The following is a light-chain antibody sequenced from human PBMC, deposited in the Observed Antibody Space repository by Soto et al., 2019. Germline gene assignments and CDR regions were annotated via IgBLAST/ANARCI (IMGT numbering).Light chain of an antibody. CDR1: QNIRTY. CDR2: AAS. V-gene: IGKV1-39*01. Sequence: DIQMTQSPSSLSASIGDRVTITCRASQNIRTYLNWYQQKPAKAPDLLVFAASNLQTGVPSRFSGGGSGTDFTLTISSLQPEDFATYYCQQTYSVLPYTFGQGTKLEIK. J-gene: IGKJ2*01. CDR3: QQTYSVLPYT.